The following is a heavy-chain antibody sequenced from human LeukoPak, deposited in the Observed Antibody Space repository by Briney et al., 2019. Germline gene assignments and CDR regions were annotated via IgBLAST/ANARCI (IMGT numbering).Heavy chain of an antibody. CDR1: GFIFSTYA. D-gene: IGHD1-26*01. J-gene: IGHJ4*02. Sequence: GSSLRLSCEASGFIFSTYAMHWVRQAPGKGLEWLAVISSDGSNKYHVDSVKGRFTISRDNSKNTLYLEMDSVRLGDTAVYYCARDDIIVGATTLDYWGQGTLVTVSS. CDR2: ISSDGSNK. V-gene: IGHV3-30*04. CDR3: ARDDIIVGATTLDY.